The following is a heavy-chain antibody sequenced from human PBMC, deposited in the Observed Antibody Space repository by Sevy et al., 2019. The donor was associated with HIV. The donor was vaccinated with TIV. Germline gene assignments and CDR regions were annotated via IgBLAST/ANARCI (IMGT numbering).Heavy chain of an antibody. J-gene: IGHJ3*02. CDR1: GFTFSSYS. D-gene: IGHD3-10*01. CDR3: ARDQAYYGSGSYYKGSAFDI. Sequence: GGSLRLSCAASGFTFSSYSMNWVRQAPGKGLEWVSYISSSSSTIYYADSVKDRFTISRDNAKNSLYLKMNSLRAEDTAVYYSARDQAYYGSGSYYKGSAFDIWGQGTMVTVSS. V-gene: IGHV3-48*01. CDR2: ISSSSSTI.